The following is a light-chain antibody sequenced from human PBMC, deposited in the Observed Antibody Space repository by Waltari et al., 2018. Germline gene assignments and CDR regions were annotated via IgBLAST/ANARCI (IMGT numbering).Light chain of an antibody. Sequence: YVLTQPPSVSVDPGKTARLTCGGDNIGSKSVNWYQQKPGQAPVLVMFYDSHRPSGYPERFLGSNSGITATLTISWVEAGDEADYHCQVWDDVTDSGVFGGGTKLTVL. CDR2: YDS. CDR3: QVWDDVTDSGV. V-gene: IGLV3-21*04. J-gene: IGLJ3*02. CDR1: NIGSKS.